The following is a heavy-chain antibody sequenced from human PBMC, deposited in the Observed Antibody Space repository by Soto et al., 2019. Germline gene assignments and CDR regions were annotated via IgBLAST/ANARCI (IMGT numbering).Heavy chain of an antibody. Sequence: QVQLQESGPGLVKPSQTLSLTCTVSGGSISSGGYYWSWIRQHPGKGLEWIGYIYYSGSTYYNPSLKSRVTISVDTSKNQFSLKLSSVTVADTAVYYCARSGSTMVRGVTVGGMDVWGQGTTVTVSS. D-gene: IGHD3-10*01. J-gene: IGHJ6*02. CDR2: IYYSGST. CDR3: ARSGSTMVRGVTVGGMDV. CDR1: GGSISSGGYY. V-gene: IGHV4-31*03.